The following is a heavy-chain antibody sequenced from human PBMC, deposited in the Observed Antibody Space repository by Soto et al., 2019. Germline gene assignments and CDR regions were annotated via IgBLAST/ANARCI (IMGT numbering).Heavy chain of an antibody. CDR2: INHSGST. CDR3: ARLWRFLSGWFDP. V-gene: IGHV4-34*01. D-gene: IGHD3-3*01. J-gene: IGHJ5*02. CDR1: GGSFSGYY. Sequence: PSETLSLTCAVSGGSFSGYYWSWIRQPPGKGLEWIGEINHSGSTNYNPSLKSRVTISVDTSKNQFSLKPSSVTAADTAVYYCARLWRFLSGWFDPWGQGTLVTVSS.